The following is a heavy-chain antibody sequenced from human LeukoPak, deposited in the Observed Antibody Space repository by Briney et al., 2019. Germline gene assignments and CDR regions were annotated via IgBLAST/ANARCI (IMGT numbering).Heavy chain of an antibody. CDR1: GYTFTGYY. D-gene: IGHD3-10*01. CDR2: INSKSGGT. Sequence: ASVKVSCKASGYTFTGYYMHWVRQAPGQGLEWMGWINSKSGGTNYAQKFQGRVTMTRDTSIRTAYMELSRLRSDDTAVYYCASHGSGSYFRPDHYFDYWGQGTLVTVSS. CDR3: ASHGSGSYFRPDHYFDY. V-gene: IGHV1-2*02. J-gene: IGHJ4*02.